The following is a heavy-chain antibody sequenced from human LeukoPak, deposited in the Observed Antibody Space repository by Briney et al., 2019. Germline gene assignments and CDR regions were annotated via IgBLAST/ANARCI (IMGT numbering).Heavy chain of an antibody. CDR3: ARGWIEMPTVYFDY. J-gene: IGHJ4*02. CDR1: DYTFTSYG. V-gene: IGHV1-18*01. Sequence: GASVNVSCKSSDYTFTSYGIRWVRQAPGQGLEWMGWVSTYTGNTKYTQKLQGRVTMTADTSTRTAYMELRSLTSDDTAVYYCARGWIEMPTVYFDYWGQGTLVSVSS. D-gene: IGHD5-24*01. CDR2: VSTYTGNT.